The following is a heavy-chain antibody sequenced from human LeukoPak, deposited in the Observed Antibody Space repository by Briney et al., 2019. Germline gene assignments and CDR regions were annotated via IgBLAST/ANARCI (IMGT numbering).Heavy chain of an antibody. CDR3: ARVGDRFMELLFEY. CDR2: FNPNIGDS. J-gene: IGHJ4*02. CDR1: GYTFTANF. V-gene: IGHV1-2*06. D-gene: IGHD3-3*01. Sequence: ASVKVSCKASGYTFTANFIHWVRQAPAQGLEWMGRFNPNIGDSNYAQPFEGRVTMPRDTSSSTAYMELSRLRSDDTAVYYCARVGDRFMELLFEYWGQGTLVSVSP.